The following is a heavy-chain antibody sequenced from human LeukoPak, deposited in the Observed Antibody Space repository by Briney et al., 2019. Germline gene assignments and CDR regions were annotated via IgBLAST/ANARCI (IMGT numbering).Heavy chain of an antibody. CDR1: GSTLSDLS. D-gene: IGHD3-3*01. Sequence: EASVKVSCKVSGSTLSDLSMHWVRQAPGKGLEWVGGFDPEDGGTVYAQKFQGRIIMTEDTSTDTAYMELSSLRSEDTAVYYCTASEGPYYDSWNTYSDYSDHWGQGTLVTVSS. CDR3: TASEGPYYDSWNTYSDYSDH. J-gene: IGHJ4*02. V-gene: IGHV1-24*01. CDR2: FDPEDGGT.